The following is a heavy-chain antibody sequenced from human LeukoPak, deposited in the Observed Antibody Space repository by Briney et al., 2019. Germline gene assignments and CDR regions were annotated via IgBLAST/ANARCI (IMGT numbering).Heavy chain of an antibody. CDR1: GGSFSGYY. CDR3: AFDSSGSGY. Sequence: SETLSLTCAVYGGSFSGYYRHLIRQPPGKGLEWIGEINHSGVVNYNPSLKSRVTISADTSKNQFSLKLSSVTAADTAVYYCAFDSSGSGYWGQGTLVTVSS. V-gene: IGHV4-34*01. J-gene: IGHJ4*02. CDR2: INHSGVV. D-gene: IGHD2-15*01.